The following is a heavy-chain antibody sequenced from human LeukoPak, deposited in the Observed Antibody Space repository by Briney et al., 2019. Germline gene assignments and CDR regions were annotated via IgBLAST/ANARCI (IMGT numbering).Heavy chain of an antibody. J-gene: IGHJ4*02. CDR1: GFSFENYD. Sequence: GGSLRLSCAASGFSFENYDMNWVGQAPGKGLEWVAYINVITGYIYYADSLKGRFTIPRDNAKNSLYLQMNSLRAEDTAVYYCARVGVLSSSWLLYWGQGTLVTVSS. CDR3: ARVGVLSSSWLLY. V-gene: IGHV3-21*01. D-gene: IGHD6-13*01. CDR2: INVITGYI.